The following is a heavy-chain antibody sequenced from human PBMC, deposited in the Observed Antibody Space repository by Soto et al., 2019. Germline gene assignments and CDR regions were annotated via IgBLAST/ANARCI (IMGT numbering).Heavy chain of an antibody. Sequence: SETLSLTCTVSGASITSGGFYWSWIRQHPGKGLEWIGYIYYSGSTYYNPSLKSRVNISLDRSKNQFSLTLSSVTAADTAVYYWARGPSLGYWGQGPLVTVSS. V-gene: IGHV4-31*03. CDR3: ARGPSLGY. CDR2: IYYSGST. CDR1: GASITSGGFY. J-gene: IGHJ4*02.